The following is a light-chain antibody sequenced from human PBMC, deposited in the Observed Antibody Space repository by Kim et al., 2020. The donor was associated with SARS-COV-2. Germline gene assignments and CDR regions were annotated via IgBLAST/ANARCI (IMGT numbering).Light chain of an antibody. J-gene: IGLJ3*02. CDR2: DVS. V-gene: IGLV2-14*03. Sequence: QSALTQPASVSGSPGQSITISCTETSSDVSGYNYVSWYQQHPGKALKLMIYDVSNRPSGVSNRFSGSKSGNTASLTISGLQAEDEADYYCSSYTSSSTLWVFGGGTQLTVL. CDR1: SSDVSGYNY. CDR3: SSYTSSSTLWV.